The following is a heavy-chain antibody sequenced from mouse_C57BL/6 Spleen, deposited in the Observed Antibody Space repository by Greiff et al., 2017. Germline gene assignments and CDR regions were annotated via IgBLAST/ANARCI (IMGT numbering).Heavy chain of an antibody. CDR1: GYTFTSYW. V-gene: IGHV1-53*01. J-gene: IGHJ1*03. CDR2: INPSNGGT. Sequence: QVQLQQPGTELVKPGASVKLSCKASGYTFTSYWMHWVKQRPGQGLEWIGNINPSNGGTNYNEKFKGKATLTVDKSSSTAYMQLSSLTSEDSAVYYCARKDGYLWYFDVWGTGTTVTVSS. CDR3: ARKDGYLWYFDV. D-gene: IGHD2-3*01.